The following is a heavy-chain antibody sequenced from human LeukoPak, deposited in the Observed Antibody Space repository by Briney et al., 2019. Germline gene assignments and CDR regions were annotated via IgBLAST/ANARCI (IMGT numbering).Heavy chain of an antibody. D-gene: IGHD5-18*01. V-gene: IGHV3-7*01. J-gene: IGHJ6*01. CDR2: IKQDGSEK. CDR3: ARDWDGDTGMINNYYYGMDV. Sequence: GGSLRLSCEASGFTFSNYWMSWVRQAPGKGLEWVANIKQDGSEKYYVDSVKGRFTISRDNAKNSLYLQMNSLRAEDTAVYYCARDWDGDTGMINNYYYGMDVWGQGTSVTVSS. CDR1: GFTFSNYW.